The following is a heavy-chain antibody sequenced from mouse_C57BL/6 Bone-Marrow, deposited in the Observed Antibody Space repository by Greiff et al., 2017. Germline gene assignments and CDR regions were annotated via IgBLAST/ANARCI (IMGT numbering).Heavy chain of an antibody. V-gene: IGHV1-64*01. J-gene: IGHJ1*03. D-gene: IGHD2-4*01. CDR1: GYTFTSYW. Sequence: VQLQQPGAELVKPGASVKLSCKASGYTFTSYWMHWVKQRPGQGLEWIGMIHPNSGSTNYNEKFKSKATLTVDKSSSTAYMQRSSLTSEDSAVYYCARRDYDYDGDWNFDVWGTGTTVTVSS. CDR3: ARRDYDYDGDWNFDV. CDR2: IHPNSGST.